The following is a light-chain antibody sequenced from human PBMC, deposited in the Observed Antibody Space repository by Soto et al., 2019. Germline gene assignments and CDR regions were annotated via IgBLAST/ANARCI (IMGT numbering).Light chain of an antibody. Sequence: QSALTQPPSVSGSPGQSVTISCTGTSSDIGAYNRVSWYQQPPGTAHKLMIYEVRDRTSGGPDRFSGSKSGNTASLTISGVQAEDEDDYYCSSYTSSNTMIFGGGTKVTVL. CDR3: SSYTSSNTMI. CDR1: SSDIGAYNR. V-gene: IGLV2-18*02. CDR2: EVR. J-gene: IGLJ2*01.